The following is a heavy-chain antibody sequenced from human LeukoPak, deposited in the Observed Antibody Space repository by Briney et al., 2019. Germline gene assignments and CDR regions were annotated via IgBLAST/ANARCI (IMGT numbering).Heavy chain of an antibody. CDR1: GYTFSDYA. D-gene: IGHD2-2*01. Sequence: ASVKVSCKASGYTFSDYAIHWVRQAPGQRLEWMGWIDAGNGNTRYSQKFQGRVTLTRDTSTSTAYIELRSLRSEDTAMYYCARGSTSDWPLDHWGQETLVTISS. CDR3: ARGSTSDWPLDH. CDR2: IDAGNGNT. V-gene: IGHV1-3*01. J-gene: IGHJ4*02.